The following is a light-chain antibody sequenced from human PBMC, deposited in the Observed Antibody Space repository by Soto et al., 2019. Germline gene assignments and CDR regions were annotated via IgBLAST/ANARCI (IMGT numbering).Light chain of an antibody. Sequence: DIQMTQSPSSLSASVGDRVTITCRASQSISNYLNWYQQKPGKAPKLLIYAASSLQSGAPSGLSGSGSGTDFTLTISGLQPEHFATYYCQQSYSMPYTFXQGTKVDIK. V-gene: IGKV1-39*01. CDR1: QSISNY. J-gene: IGKJ2*01. CDR3: QQSYSMPYT. CDR2: AAS.